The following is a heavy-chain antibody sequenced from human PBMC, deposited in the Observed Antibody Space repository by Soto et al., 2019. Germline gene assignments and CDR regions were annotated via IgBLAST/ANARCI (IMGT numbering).Heavy chain of an antibody. CDR2: IYYSGST. V-gene: IGHV4-31*03. CDR1: GGSISSGGYY. J-gene: IGHJ4*02. D-gene: IGHD3-10*01. CDR3: ARGKAELLLDY. Sequence: PSETLSLTCTVSGGSISSGGYYWSWIRQHPGKGLEWIGYIYYSGSTYYNPSLKSRVTISVDTSKNQFSLKLSSVTAADTAVYYCARGKAELLLDYWGQGTLVTVSS.